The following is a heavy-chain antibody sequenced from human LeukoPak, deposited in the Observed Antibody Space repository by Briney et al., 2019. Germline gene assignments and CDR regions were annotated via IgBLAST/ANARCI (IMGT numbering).Heavy chain of an antibody. CDR2: INGSGGST. V-gene: IGHV3-20*04. Sequence: RGSLRLSCTASGFAFDEHGMSWVRQVPGKGLEWVSGINGSGGSTGYADPLRGRFTISRDNAKNSLYLQMDSLRAEDTALYYCARAPITSPFYFDYWGQGTLVTVSS. CDR3: ARAPITSPFYFDY. J-gene: IGHJ4*02. D-gene: IGHD2-2*01. CDR1: GFAFDEHG.